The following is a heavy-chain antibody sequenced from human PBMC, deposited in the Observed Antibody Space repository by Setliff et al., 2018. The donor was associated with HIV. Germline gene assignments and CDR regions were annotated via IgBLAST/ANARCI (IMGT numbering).Heavy chain of an antibody. CDR2: IKSDGSST. V-gene: IGHV3-74*01. J-gene: IGHJ4*02. D-gene: IGHD3-3*01. CDR3: ARGGFGVVIIERLGVDY. Sequence: GGSLRLSCAASGFTFSSYWMHWVRQAPGKGLVWVSRIKSDGSSTSYADSVKGRFTISRDNSKNTLYLQMNSLRAEDTAVYYCARGGFGVVIIERLGVDYWGQGTKVTVS. CDR1: GFTFSSYW.